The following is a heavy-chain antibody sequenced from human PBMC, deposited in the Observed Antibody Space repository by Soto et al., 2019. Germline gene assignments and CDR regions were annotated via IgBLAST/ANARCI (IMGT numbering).Heavy chain of an antibody. CDR2: IYYSGST. Sequence: SETLCVRWTVAGGSSISYDWSWIRQTPGKGLEWIGYIYYSGSTNYNPSLKSRVTISVDTSKNQFSLKLSSVTAADTAVYYCARVGYDSSGENYYYYGMDVWGQGTTVTVSS. J-gene: IGHJ6*02. D-gene: IGHD3-22*01. CDR3: ARVGYDSSGENYYYYGMDV. CDR1: GGSSISYD. V-gene: IGHV4-59*01.